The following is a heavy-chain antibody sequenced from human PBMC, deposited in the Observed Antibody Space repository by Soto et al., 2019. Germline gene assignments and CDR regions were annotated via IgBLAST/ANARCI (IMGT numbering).Heavy chain of an antibody. Sequence: SETLSLTCTVSGASVSSGDYYRTWIRPPPGKDLEWIGYIHSSGNTNYNPSLRSRVTMSKDTSKNQFSLKLSYVTAADTAVYYCARRVTGGGERFDPWGQGTLVTVSS. CDR3: ARRVTGGGERFDP. J-gene: IGHJ5*02. D-gene: IGHD7-27*01. CDR1: GASVSSGDYY. CDR2: IHSSGNT. V-gene: IGHV4-30-4*01.